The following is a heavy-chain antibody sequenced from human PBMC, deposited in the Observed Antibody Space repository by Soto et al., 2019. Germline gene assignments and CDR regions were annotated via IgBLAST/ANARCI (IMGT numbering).Heavy chain of an antibody. V-gene: IGHV5-10-1*01. J-gene: IGHJ5*02. Sequence: GESLKIFGYGSGYSFTSYWNSWVRQMSGKGLEWMGRIDPSDSYTNYSPSFQGHVTISADKTISTAYLQWSSLKASDTAMYYCARRVYDSSGYNWFDPWGQGTLVTVSS. CDR2: IDPSDSYT. CDR3: ARRVYDSSGYNWFDP. CDR1: GYSFTSYW. D-gene: IGHD3-22*01.